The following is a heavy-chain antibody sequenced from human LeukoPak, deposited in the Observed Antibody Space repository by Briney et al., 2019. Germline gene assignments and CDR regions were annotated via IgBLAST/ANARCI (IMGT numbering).Heavy chain of an antibody. CDR1: GFTFSDYG. Sequence: PGGSLRLSCEVSGFTFSDYGMHWVSQAPGKGLEWVAFIRYDGTNKHYADSVKGRFTISRDNSKNTLYLQLNSLRPEDTAMYYCAKDPSSSKLFYFDCWGQGTLVTVSS. V-gene: IGHV3-30*02. D-gene: IGHD2-2*01. CDR3: AKDPSSSKLFYFDC. J-gene: IGHJ4*02. CDR2: IRYDGTNK.